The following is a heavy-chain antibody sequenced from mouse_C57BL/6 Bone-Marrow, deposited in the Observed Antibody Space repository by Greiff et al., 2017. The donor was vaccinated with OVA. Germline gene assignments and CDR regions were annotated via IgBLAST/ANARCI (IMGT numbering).Heavy chain of an antibody. Sequence: VQLKESGAELVRPGASVKLSCTASGFNIKDDYMHWVKQRPEQGLEWIGWIDPENGDTEYASKFQGKATITADTSSNTAYLQLSSLTSEDTAVYYCTTYDYGAWGTGTTVTVSS. D-gene: IGHD2-4*01. V-gene: IGHV14-4*01. CDR1: GFNIKDDY. CDR3: TTYDYGA. CDR2: IDPENGDT. J-gene: IGHJ1*03.